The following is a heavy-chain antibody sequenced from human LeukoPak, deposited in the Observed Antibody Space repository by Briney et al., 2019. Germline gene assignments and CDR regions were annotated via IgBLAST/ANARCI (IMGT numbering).Heavy chain of an antibody. Sequence: GGSLRLSCAASGFTVSSNYMSWVRQAPGKGLEWVSVIYSSGMTYYADSVKGRFTISRDNSKNTLYLHMNSLRAEDTAVYYCATYWTLAGVFDYWGQGTLVTVSS. D-gene: IGHD3/OR15-3a*01. CDR1: GFTVSSNY. CDR3: ATYWTLAGVFDY. V-gene: IGHV3-53*01. CDR2: IYSSGMT. J-gene: IGHJ4*02.